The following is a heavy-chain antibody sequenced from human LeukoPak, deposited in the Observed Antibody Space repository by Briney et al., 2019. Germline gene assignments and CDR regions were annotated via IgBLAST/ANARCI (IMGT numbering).Heavy chain of an antibody. Sequence: KPSETLSLTCTVSGGSISSSSYYWGWIRQPPGKGLEWIGSIYYSGSTYYNPSLKSRVTISVDRSKNQFSLKLSSVTAADTAVYYCAREMSYSYYFDYWGQGTLVTVSS. V-gene: IGHV4-39*07. CDR2: IYYSGST. J-gene: IGHJ4*02. D-gene: IGHD1-26*01. CDR1: GGSISSSSYY. CDR3: AREMSYSYYFDY.